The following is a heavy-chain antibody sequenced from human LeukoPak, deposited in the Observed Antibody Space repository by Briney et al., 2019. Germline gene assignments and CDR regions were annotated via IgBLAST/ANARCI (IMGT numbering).Heavy chain of an antibody. Sequence: GASVKVSCKASGHTFTSHDTNWVRQATGLGLEWLGWMSPKSGNTGYAQKFRGRVTMTRDTSISTAYMELSSLRFDDTAVYFCTREKDCADGICYEDWGQGTLVTVSS. D-gene: IGHD2-8*01. CDR2: MSPKSGNT. CDR1: GHTFTSHD. V-gene: IGHV1-8*01. CDR3: TREKDCADGICYED. J-gene: IGHJ4*02.